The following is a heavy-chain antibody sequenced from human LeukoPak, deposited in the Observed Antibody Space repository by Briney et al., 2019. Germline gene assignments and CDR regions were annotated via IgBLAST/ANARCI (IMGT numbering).Heavy chain of an antibody. CDR2: IYTGGST. CDR1: GFTVSTNY. Sequence: GGSLRLSCAASGFTVSTNYMSWVRQAPGKGLEWVSVIYTGGSTYYADSVKGRFTISRDNSKNTLYLQMNSLRAEDTAVYYCARSYCSSISCPSRFDYWGQGTLVTVSS. J-gene: IGHJ4*02. D-gene: IGHD2-2*01. CDR3: ARSYCSSISCPSRFDY. V-gene: IGHV3-66*01.